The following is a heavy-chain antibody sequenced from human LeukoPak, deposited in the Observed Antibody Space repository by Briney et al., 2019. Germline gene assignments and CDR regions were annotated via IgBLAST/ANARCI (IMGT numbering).Heavy chain of an antibody. V-gene: IGHV3-53*01. CDR3: ASLGGYSSSTSDY. CDR1: GFTVSSNY. CDR2: IYSGGST. D-gene: IGHD6-6*01. Sequence: HAGGSLRLSCAASGFTVSSNYMSWVRQAPGKGLEWVSVIYSGGSTYYADSVKGRFTISRDNSKNTLYLQMNSLRAEDTAVYYCASLGGYSSSTSDYWGQGTLVTVSS. J-gene: IGHJ4*02.